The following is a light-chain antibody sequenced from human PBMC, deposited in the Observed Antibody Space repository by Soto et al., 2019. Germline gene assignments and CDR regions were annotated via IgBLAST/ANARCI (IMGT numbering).Light chain of an antibody. V-gene: IGKV3-11*01. CDR2: DAS. Sequence: EIVMTQSPATLSVSPGDKVSPSCRANQTISNTLAWYQQKPGQAPRLLISDASNRATGIPARFSGSGSGTDFTLTISSLEPEDFAVYYCHQRQYWPPITFGQGTRLEI. J-gene: IGKJ5*01. CDR3: HQRQYWPPIT. CDR1: QTISNT.